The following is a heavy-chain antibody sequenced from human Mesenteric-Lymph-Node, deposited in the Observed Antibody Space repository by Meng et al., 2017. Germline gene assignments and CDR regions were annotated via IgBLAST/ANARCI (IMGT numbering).Heavy chain of an antibody. Sequence: QVQLQESGPGLVKPSQTLSLTCTVSGGSISSGGHSWSWIRQHPGKGLEWIAYIYYSGSTYYNPSLKSRVILSVDTSKNQFSLKLSSVTAADTAVYYCARVVSSGYFLDYWGQGTLVTVSS. CDR3: ARVVSSGYFLDY. D-gene: IGHD3-22*01. CDR2: IYYSGST. J-gene: IGHJ4*01. CDR1: GGSISSGGHS. V-gene: IGHV4-31*03.